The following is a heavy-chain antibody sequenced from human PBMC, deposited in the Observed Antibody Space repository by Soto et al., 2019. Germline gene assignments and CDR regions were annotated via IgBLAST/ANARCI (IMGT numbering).Heavy chain of an antibody. V-gene: IGHV6-1*01. CDR2: TYYRSKWYN. J-gene: IGHJ6*03. D-gene: IGHD6-6*01. Sequence: PSQTLSLTCAISGDSVSSNSAAWNWIRQSPSRDLEWLGRTYYRSKWYNDYAVSVKSRITINPDTSKNQFSLQLSSVTPEDTAVYYFARAAIIAARPGYYYYMDVWGKGTTVTVSS. CDR3: ARAAIIAARPGYYYYMDV. CDR1: GDSVSSNSAA.